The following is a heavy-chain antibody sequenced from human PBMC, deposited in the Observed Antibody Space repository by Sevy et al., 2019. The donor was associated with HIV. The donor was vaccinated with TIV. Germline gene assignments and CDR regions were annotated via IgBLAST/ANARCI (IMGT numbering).Heavy chain of an antibody. D-gene: IGHD4-17*01. V-gene: IGHV4-31*03. CDR2: IYYSGRT. CDR1: GDSISSGGHY. J-gene: IGHJ4*02. Sequence: SETLSLTCTVSGDSISSGGHYWTWIRQRPGVGLEWIGDIYYSGRTHYSSSLDSRVTIFLDMSQNQFSLRLTSVTAADTAVYFCARDASLVTTVDYFDYWGQGMLVTVSS. CDR3: ARDASLVTTVDYFDY.